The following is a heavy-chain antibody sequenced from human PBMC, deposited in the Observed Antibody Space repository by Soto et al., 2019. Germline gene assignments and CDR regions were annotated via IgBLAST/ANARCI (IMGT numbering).Heavy chain of an antibody. CDR2: DSSGSGVT. J-gene: IGHJ4*02. CDR3: AKWNGYGDF. Sequence: EVQLLESGGGLVQPVGCLRLSCAVSGFSFSTYGVTWGRHAPGKGLEWVCGDSSGSGVTHYADSVKGRFTITGDDSKNTVYLQMHSLRVEDTAVYYCAKWNGYGDFWGQGSLVTVSS. V-gene: IGHV3-23*01. D-gene: IGHD1-1*01. CDR1: GFSFSTYG.